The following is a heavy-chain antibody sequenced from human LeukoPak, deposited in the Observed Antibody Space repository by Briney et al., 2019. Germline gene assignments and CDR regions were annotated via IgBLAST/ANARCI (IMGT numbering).Heavy chain of an antibody. CDR2: IIPIFGTA. V-gene: IGHV1-69*06. D-gene: IGHD3-9*01. Sequence: ASVKVSCKASGGTFSSYAISWVRQAPGQGLEWMGGIIPIFGTANYAQKFQGRVTITADKSTSTAYMELSRLRSDDTAVYYCARGRYFDWLLPWYWGQGTLVTVSS. J-gene: IGHJ4*02. CDR1: GGTFSSYA. CDR3: ARGRYFDWLLPWY.